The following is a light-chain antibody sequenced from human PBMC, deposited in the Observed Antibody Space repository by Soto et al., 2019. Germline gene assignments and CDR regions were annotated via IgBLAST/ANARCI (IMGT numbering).Light chain of an antibody. J-gene: IGKJ1*01. CDR2: GAS. CDR1: QSVSSSY. Sequence: EIVLKQSPGTLSLSPGERATLSCRASQSVSSSYLAWYQQKSGQAPRLLIYGASSRATGIPDRFSGSGSGTDFTLTISRLEPEDFAVYYCQQYGTSRTFGQGTKVDIK. V-gene: IGKV3-20*01. CDR3: QQYGTSRT.